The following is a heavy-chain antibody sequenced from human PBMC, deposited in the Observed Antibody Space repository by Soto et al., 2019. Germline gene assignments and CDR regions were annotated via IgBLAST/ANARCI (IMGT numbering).Heavy chain of an antibody. Sequence: GGSLRLSCAASGFTFSSYAMHWVRQAPGKGLEWVAVISYDGSNKYYADSVKGRFTISRDNSKNTLYLQMNSLRAEDTAVYYCARGAKEDIVLMVYVTEGGERFDYWGQGTLVTVSS. CDR1: GFTFSSYA. CDR2: ISYDGSNK. D-gene: IGHD2-8*01. CDR3: ARGAKEDIVLMVYVTEGGERFDY. J-gene: IGHJ4*02. V-gene: IGHV3-30-3*01.